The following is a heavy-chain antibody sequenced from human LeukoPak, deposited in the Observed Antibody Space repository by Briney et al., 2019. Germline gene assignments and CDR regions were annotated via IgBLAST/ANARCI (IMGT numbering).Heavy chain of an antibody. D-gene: IGHD2-21*01. CDR1: GFTFSSYE. CDR3: ATYILNAGDSNWYDR. J-gene: IGHJ5*02. CDR2: VNRDGGEK. V-gene: IGHV3-7*01. Sequence: GGSLRLSCAASGFTFSSYEMNWVRQAPGKGLEWVANVNRDGGEKYYMDSVKGRFTISRDNTKNSLYLHMSSLRADDTAVYYCATYILNAGDSNWYDRWGQGTLVTVSS.